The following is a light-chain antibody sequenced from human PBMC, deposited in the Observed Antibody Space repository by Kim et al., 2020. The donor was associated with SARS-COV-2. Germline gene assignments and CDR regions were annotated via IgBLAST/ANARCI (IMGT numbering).Light chain of an antibody. J-gene: IGLJ3*02. CDR2: RNN. Sequence: APPTATGPRTEVSNEEPTCLHQPQAPPPKLLSSRNNTRPSGISERFSASRSGDTSSLPITGLQPEDEADYYGSAWDSSLSAWVFGGGTQLTVL. CDR3: SAWDSSLSAWV. V-gene: IGLV10-54*01. CDR1: RTEVSNEE.